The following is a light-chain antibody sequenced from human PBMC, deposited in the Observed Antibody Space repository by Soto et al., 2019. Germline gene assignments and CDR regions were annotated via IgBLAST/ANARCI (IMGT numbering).Light chain of an antibody. CDR2: AAT. CDR3: QQTYFTAIT. CDR1: QTISTY. V-gene: IGKV1-39*01. Sequence: IQLTQSPSSLSASVGDRFTITWRAGQTISTYLNWYQQKPGKAPKLLIYAATNLQSGVSPRFSGRGAGTDFTLTISSLQPEDFATYYCQQTYFTAITFGQGTRLEIK. J-gene: IGKJ5*01.